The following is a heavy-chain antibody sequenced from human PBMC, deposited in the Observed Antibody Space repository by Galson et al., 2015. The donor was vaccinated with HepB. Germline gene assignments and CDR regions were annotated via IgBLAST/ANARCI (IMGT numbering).Heavy chain of an antibody. CDR1: GFTFSSYA. V-gene: IGHV3-30-3*01. Sequence: SLRLSCAASGFTFSSYAMHWVRQAPGKGLEWVAVISYDGSNKYYADSVKGRFTISRDNSKNTLYLQMNSLRAEDTAVYYCARAPTPSKTAMGLHFDYWGQGTLVTVSS. D-gene: IGHD5-18*01. J-gene: IGHJ4*02. CDR3: ARAPTPSKTAMGLHFDY. CDR2: ISYDGSNK.